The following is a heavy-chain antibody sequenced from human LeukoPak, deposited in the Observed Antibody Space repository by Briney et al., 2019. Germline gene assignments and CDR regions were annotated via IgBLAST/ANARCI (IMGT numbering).Heavy chain of an antibody. Sequence: PGGSLRLSCAASGFTFSSYGMHWVRQAPGKGLEWVAFIRYDGSNKYYADSVKGRFTISRDNSKNTLYLQMNSLRAEDTAVYYCAKEHRQQLGNYYYGMDVWGQGTTVTVSS. V-gene: IGHV3-30*02. J-gene: IGHJ6*02. CDR1: GFTFSSYG. CDR3: AKEHRQQLGNYYYGMDV. CDR2: IRYDGSNK. D-gene: IGHD6-13*01.